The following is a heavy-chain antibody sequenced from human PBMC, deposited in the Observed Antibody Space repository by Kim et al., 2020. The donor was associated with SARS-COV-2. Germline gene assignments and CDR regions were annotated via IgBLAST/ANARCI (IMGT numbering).Heavy chain of an antibody. Sequence: GGSLRLSCAASGFTFSSYAMSWVRQAPGKGLEWVSAISGSGGSTYYADSVKGRFTISRDNSKNTLYLQMNSLRAEDTAVYYCAKATPIMVRGVIIKTATGAFDIWGQGTMVTVSS. CDR3: AKATPIMVRGVIIKTATGAFDI. CDR1: GFTFSSYA. CDR2: ISGSGGST. J-gene: IGHJ3*02. D-gene: IGHD3-10*01. V-gene: IGHV3-23*01.